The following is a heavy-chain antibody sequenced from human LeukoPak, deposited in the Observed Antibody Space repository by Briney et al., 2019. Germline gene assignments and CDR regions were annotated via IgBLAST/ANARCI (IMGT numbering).Heavy chain of an antibody. D-gene: IGHD2-2*01. J-gene: IGHJ5*02. V-gene: IGHV1-69*01. CDR2: IIPIFGTA. CDR1: GGTFSSYA. Sequence: SVKVSCKASGGTFSSYAISWVRQAPGQGLEWMGGIIPIFGTANYAQKFQGRVTITADESTSTAYMELSSLRSDDTAVYYCARDRPLGDIVVVPAALDRGWFDPWGQGTLVTVSS. CDR3: ARDRPLGDIVVVPAALDRGWFDP.